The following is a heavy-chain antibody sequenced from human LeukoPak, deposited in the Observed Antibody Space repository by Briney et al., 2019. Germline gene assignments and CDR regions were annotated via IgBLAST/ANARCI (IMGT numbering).Heavy chain of an antibody. V-gene: IGHV3-30-3*01. CDR2: ISYDGSNK. CDR3: ARDGDYGDYGSVDY. J-gene: IGHJ4*02. CDR1: GFTFSSYA. D-gene: IGHD4-17*01. Sequence: GRSLGLSCAASGFTFSSYAMHWVRQAPGKGLEWVAVISYDGSNKYYADSVKGRFTISRDNSKNTLYLQMNSLRAEDTAVYYCARDGDYGDYGSVDYWGQGTLVTVSS.